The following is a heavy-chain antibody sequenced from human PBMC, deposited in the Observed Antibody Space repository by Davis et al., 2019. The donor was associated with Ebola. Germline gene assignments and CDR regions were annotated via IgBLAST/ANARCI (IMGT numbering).Heavy chain of an antibody. J-gene: IGHJ4*02. CDR1: GNTISTYT. D-gene: IGHD1-14*01. V-gene: IGHV1-69*06. CDR3: ARGPSVTTAHYFDY. Sequence: AASVKVSCKASGNTISTYTIDWVRQAPGQGLEWMGGIIPLFGTTNDAQKFRGRVMITADKSTRIAYMELNSLTSEDTAVYYCARGPSVTTAHYFDYWGQGTLVTVSS. CDR2: IIPLFGTT.